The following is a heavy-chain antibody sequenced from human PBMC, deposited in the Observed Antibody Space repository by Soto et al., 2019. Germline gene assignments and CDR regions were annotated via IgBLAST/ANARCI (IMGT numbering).Heavy chain of an antibody. Sequence: HGESLKISCKGSGYSFTSYWIGWVRQMPGKGLEWMGIIYPGDSDTRYSPSFQGQVTISADKSISTAYLQWSSLKASDTAMYYCARRSIPNSYCSSTSCYDYYYYGMDVWGQGTTVTVSS. CDR2: IYPGDSDT. CDR1: GYSFTSYW. V-gene: IGHV5-51*01. D-gene: IGHD2-2*01. J-gene: IGHJ6*02. CDR3: ARRSIPNSYCSSTSCYDYYYYGMDV.